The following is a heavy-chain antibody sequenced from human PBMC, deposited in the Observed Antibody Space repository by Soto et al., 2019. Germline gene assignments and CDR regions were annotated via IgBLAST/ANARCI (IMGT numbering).Heavy chain of an antibody. Sequence: ASVKVSCKTSGYFFNDYHMHWVRKAPGQGLEWMGWTNPKNGDTNYAQKFQDRVTMTRDTSISTVYIELSRLTSDDTAVYYCAMEAGGSNIAAVLLDPWGQGSLVTVSS. CDR1: GYFFNDYH. J-gene: IGHJ5*02. CDR2: TNPKNGDT. D-gene: IGHD3-3*02. V-gene: IGHV1-2*02. CDR3: AMEAGGSNIAAVLLDP.